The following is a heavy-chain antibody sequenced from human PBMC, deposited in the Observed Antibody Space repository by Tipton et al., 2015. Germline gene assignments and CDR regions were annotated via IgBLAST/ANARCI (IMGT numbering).Heavy chain of an antibody. CDR2: ISYTDGA. V-gene: IGHV4-61*01. D-gene: IGHD6-19*01. J-gene: IGHJ5*02. CDR3: ARRGRSGRWDWFDP. Sequence: TLSLTCTVSGGSVKSGTYFWTWIRQPPGKGLEWIGYISYTDGAHYNPALQSPVAMSADTSRNQFSLNLTSVTAADTATYYCARRGRSGRWDWFDPWGHGTLDTVSS. CDR1: GGSVKSGTYF.